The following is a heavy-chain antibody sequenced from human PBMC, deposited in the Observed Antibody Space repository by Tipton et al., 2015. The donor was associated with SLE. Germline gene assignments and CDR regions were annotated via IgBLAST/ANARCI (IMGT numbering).Heavy chain of an antibody. CDR1: GGSVSSGTYY. D-gene: IGHD3-3*01. J-gene: IGHJ6*03. CDR2: IYYSGST. V-gene: IGHV4-61*01. CDR3: ARVANYDFWSGYTGYYYMDV. Sequence: TLSLTCTVSGGSVSSGTYYWSWIRQPPGKGLEWIGNIYYSGSTKYNPSLKSRVTISVDTSKDQFSLKLSSVTAADTAVYYCARVANYDFWSGYTGYYYMDVWGKGTTVTVSS.